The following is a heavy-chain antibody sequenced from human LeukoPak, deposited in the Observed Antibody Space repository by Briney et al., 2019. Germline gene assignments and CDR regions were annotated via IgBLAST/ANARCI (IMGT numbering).Heavy chain of an antibody. J-gene: IGHJ5*02. D-gene: IGHD1-26*01. CDR2: IYYSGTT. Sequence: PSETLSLTCTVPDGSISSNTYYWGWIRQPPGKGLEWIGSIYYSGTTYYNPSLMSRVAISVNTSKNQFSLKLSSVSAADTAIYYCVRHGAQNGIDPWGQGTLVTVSS. CDR3: VRHGAQNGIDP. V-gene: IGHV4-39*01. CDR1: DGSISSNTYY.